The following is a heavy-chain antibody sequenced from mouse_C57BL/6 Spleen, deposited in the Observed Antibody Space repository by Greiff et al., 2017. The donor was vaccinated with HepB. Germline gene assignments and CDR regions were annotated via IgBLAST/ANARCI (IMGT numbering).Heavy chain of an antibody. CDR1: GYTFPSYW. CDR2: IDPSDSNT. CDR3: AGDYYAMDY. Sequence: VQLQQSGAELVRPGTSVKLSCKASGYTFPSYWMPWVKQRPGQGLEWIGVIDPSDSNTNYNQKFKGQATLTVDTSTSTAYMQLGSLTSEDSAVYYCAGDYYAMDYWGQGTSVTVSS. V-gene: IGHV1-59*01. J-gene: IGHJ4*01. D-gene: IGHD3-3*01.